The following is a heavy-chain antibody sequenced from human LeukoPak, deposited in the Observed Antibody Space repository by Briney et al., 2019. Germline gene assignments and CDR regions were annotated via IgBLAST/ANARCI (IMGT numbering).Heavy chain of an antibody. CDR1: GYTFTSYY. J-gene: IGHJ3*02. V-gene: IGHV1-46*01. D-gene: IGHD3-16*02. CDR2: INPSGGST. Sequence: ASVKVSCKASGYTFTSYYMHWVRQAPGQGLEWMGIINPSGGSTSYAQKFQGRVTMTRDTSTSTVYMELSSLRSEDTAVYYCARAILAPNYYDYVWGSYRFVDAFDIWGQGTMVTVSS. CDR3: ARAILAPNYYDYVWGSYRFVDAFDI.